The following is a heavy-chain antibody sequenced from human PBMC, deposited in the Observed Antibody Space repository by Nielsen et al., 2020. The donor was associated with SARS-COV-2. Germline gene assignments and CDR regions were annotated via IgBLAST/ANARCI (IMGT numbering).Heavy chain of an antibody. V-gene: IGHV5-10-1*04. CDR1: GYSFTSYW. Sequence: GESLNTYCSGSGYSFTSYWISWVRQMPGKGLEWMGRVDPSYSYTNYRPSFQGQVTISADKSISTAYLQWSRLKASDTAMYYCARLGYDFWSDDYYYGMDVWGQGTTVTVSS. J-gene: IGHJ6*02. D-gene: IGHD3-3*01. CDR3: ARLGYDFWSDDYYYGMDV. CDR2: VDPSYSYT.